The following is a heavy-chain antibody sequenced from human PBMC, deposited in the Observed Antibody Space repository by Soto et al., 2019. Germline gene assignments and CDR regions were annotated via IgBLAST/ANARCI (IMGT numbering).Heavy chain of an antibody. CDR1: GGSISSYY. J-gene: IGHJ6*03. CDR2: IYYSGST. V-gene: IGHV4-59*01. CDR3: ARAVHYYYYYYMDV. Sequence: SETLSLTCTVSGGSISSYYWSWIRQPPGKGLEWIGYIYYSGSTNYNPSLKSRVTISVDTSKNQFSLKLSSVTAADTAVYYCARAVHYYYYYYMDVWGKGTTVTVSS.